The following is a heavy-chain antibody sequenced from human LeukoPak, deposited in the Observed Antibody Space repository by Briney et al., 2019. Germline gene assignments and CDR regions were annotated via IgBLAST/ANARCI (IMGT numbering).Heavy chain of an antibody. D-gene: IGHD2-2*01. CDR2: FDPEDGET. V-gene: IGHV1-24*01. J-gene: IGHJ4*02. CDR1: GYTLTELS. Sequence: GASVKVSCKVSGYTLTELSMHWVRQAPGKGLEWMGGFDPEDGETIYAQKFQGRVTMTEDTSTDTAYMELSSLRSEDTAVYYCATPIALGVPAAKGTGYAYWGQGTLVTVSS. CDR3: ATPIALGVPAAKGTGYAY.